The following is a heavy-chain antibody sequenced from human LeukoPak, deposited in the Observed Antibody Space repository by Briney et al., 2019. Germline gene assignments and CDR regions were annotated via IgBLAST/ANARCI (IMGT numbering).Heavy chain of an antibody. CDR1: GFTFSTYG. J-gene: IGHJ4*02. D-gene: IGHD6-13*01. V-gene: IGHV3-30*02. CDR3: ARVRAAAGTFYFDY. CDR2: IRYDGSNK. Sequence: GGSLRLSCAASGFTFSTYGMHWVRQAPGKGLEWVAFIRYDGSNKYYADSVKGRFTISRDNSKNTLYLQMNSLRAEDTAVYYCARVRAAAGTFYFDYWGQGTLVTVSS.